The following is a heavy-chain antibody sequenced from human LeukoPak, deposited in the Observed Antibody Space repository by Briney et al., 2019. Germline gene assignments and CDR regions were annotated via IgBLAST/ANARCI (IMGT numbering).Heavy chain of an antibody. D-gene: IGHD6-13*01. V-gene: IGHV1-2*02. CDR3: ASWATAGTSPPDY. J-gene: IGHJ4*02. CDR1: GYTFTGYY. CDR2: IDPNSGDT. Sequence: ASVKVSCKASGYTFTGYYMHWVRQAPGQGLEWMGWIDPNSGDTNYARKFQGRVTMTRDTSISTAYMELSRLKSDDTAVYYCASWATAGTSPPDYWGQGTLVTVSS.